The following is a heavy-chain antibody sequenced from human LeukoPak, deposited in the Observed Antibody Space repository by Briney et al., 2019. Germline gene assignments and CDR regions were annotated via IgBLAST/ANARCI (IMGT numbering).Heavy chain of an antibody. D-gene: IGHD2-2*01. CDR1: GGTFSSYA. CDR3: AGGYCSSTSCLGWFDP. Sequence: ASVKVSCKASGGTFSSYAISWVRQAPGQGLEWMGGIIPIFGTANYAQKFQGRVTITADKSTSTAYMELSSLRSEDTAVYYCAGGYCSSTSCLGWFDPRGQGTLVTVSS. J-gene: IGHJ5*02. V-gene: IGHV1-69*06. CDR2: IIPIFGTA.